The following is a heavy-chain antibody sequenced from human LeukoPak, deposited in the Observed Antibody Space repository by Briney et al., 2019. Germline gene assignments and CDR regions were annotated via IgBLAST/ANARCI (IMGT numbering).Heavy chain of an antibody. CDR2: INPNSGGT. CDR1: GYTFTGYY. J-gene: IGHJ5*02. V-gene: IGHV1-2*02. Sequence: ASVNVSCKASGYTFTGYYMHWVRQAPGQGLEWMGWINPNSGGTNYAQKFQGRVTMTRDTSISTAYMELSRLRSDDTAVYYCARAVVVGAATILYNWFDPWGQGTLVTVSS. CDR3: ARAVVVGAATILYNWFDP. D-gene: IGHD2-15*01.